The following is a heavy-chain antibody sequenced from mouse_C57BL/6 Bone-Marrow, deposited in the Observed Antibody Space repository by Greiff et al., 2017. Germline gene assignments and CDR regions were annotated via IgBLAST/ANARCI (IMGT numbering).Heavy chain of an antibody. J-gene: IGHJ2*01. Sequence: VQVVESGPELVKPGASVKISCKASGYALSSSWMNWVKQRPGKGLEWIGRIYPGDGDTNYNGKFKGKATLTADKSSSTAYMQLSSLTSEDSAVYFCGGFFDYWGQGTTLTVSS. CDR1: GYALSSSW. CDR3: GGFFDY. V-gene: IGHV1-82*01. CDR2: IYPGDGDT.